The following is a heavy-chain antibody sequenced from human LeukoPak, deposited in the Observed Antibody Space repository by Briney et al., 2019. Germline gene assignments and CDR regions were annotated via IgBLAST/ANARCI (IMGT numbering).Heavy chain of an antibody. Sequence: GGSLRLSCVVSGFTLSSYSMSWVRQAPGKGLGWVSFISTSSGYIYYEDSVKGRFTISRDNAKNSLYLQMNSLRAEDTAVYYCARVRRASSRLLVAFDIWGQGTMVTVSS. CDR3: ARVRRASSRLLVAFDI. D-gene: IGHD6-13*01. V-gene: IGHV3-21*01. J-gene: IGHJ3*02. CDR1: GFTLSSYS. CDR2: ISTSSGYI.